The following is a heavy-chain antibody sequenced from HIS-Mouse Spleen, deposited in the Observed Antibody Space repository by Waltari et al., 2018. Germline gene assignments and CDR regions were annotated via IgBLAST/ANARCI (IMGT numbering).Heavy chain of an antibody. CDR3: ARDRSGSYYYYYYGMDV. J-gene: IGHJ6*02. D-gene: IGHD1-26*01. V-gene: IGHV3-7*01. CDR2: RKQDGSEK. Sequence: EVQLVESGGGLVQPGGSLRLSCAASGFTFSSYWMSWVRQAPGKGLEWVANRKQDGSEKYYVDSVKGRFTISRDDAKNSLYLQMNSLRAEDTAVYYCARDRSGSYYYYYYGMDVWGQGTTVTVSS. CDR1: GFTFSSYW.